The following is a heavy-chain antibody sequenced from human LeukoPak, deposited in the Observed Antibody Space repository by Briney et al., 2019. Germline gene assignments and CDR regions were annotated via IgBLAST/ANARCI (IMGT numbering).Heavy chain of an antibody. D-gene: IGHD3-22*01. CDR3: AREGYYYDIPDAFDI. V-gene: IGHV3-30*02. CDR1: GFTFSSYG. CDR2: IRYDGSNK. J-gene: IGHJ3*02. Sequence: PGGSLRLSCAASGFTFSSYGMHWVRQAPGKGLEWVAFIRYDGSNKYYADSVKGRFTISRDNSKNTLYLQMNSLRAEDTAVYYCAREGYYYDIPDAFDIWGQGTMVTVSS.